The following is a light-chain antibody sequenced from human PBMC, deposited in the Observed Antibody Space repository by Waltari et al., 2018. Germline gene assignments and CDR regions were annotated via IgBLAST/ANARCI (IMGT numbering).Light chain of an antibody. CDR2: DVS. Sequence: QSALTQPASVSGSPGQSITISCTGSSTDIGGYEYVSWYQQRPGKAPQLIIYDVSYRPLGVSNRFSGSRSGNTASLTISGLQAEDEAEYYCCSYTGTTSLGYVFGTGTKVTVL. V-gene: IGLV2-14*03. J-gene: IGLJ1*01. CDR3: CSYTGTTSLGYV. CDR1: STDIGGYEY.